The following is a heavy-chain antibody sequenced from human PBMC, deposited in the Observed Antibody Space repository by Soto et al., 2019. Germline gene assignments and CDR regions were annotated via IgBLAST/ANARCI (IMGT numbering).Heavy chain of an antibody. J-gene: IGHJ4*02. CDR3: ARQEQWLTFFDY. V-gene: IGHV4-59*01. D-gene: IGHD6-19*01. CDR2: IYYSGST. Sequence: SETLSLTCTVSGGSISSYYWSWIRQPPGKGLEWIGYIYYSGSTNYNPSLKSRVTISVDTSKNQFSLKLSSVTAADTAVYYCARQEQWLTFFDYWGQGTLDTVSS. CDR1: GGSISSYY.